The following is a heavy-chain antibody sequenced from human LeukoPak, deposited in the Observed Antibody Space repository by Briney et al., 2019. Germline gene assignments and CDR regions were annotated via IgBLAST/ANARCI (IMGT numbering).Heavy chain of an antibody. Sequence: GGSLRLSCAASGFTFSSYSMNWVRQAPGKGLGWVSSISSSYTYIYYADSVKGRFTISRDNAKNSLYLQMNSLRAEDTAVYYCARGEYCSSSSCYTDYFDFWGQGTLVTVSS. J-gene: IGHJ4*02. CDR2: ISSSYTYI. CDR1: GFTFSSYS. D-gene: IGHD2-2*02. V-gene: IGHV3-21*01. CDR3: ARGEYCSSSSCYTDYFDF.